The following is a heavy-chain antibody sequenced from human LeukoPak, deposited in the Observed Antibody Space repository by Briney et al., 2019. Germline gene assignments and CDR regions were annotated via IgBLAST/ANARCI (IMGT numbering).Heavy chain of an antibody. J-gene: IGHJ3*02. V-gene: IGHV5-51*01. Sequence: GESLKISCKGSGYRFTTYWIAWVRQMPGKGLEWMGIIYPGDSDIRYSPSFQGLVTISADKSISTAYLQWSSLQDSDTAIYYCARTYYYDSSGSSDDVFDIWGQGTMVTVSS. CDR1: GYRFTTYW. CDR2: IYPGDSDI. D-gene: IGHD3-22*01. CDR3: ARTYYYDSSGSSDDVFDI.